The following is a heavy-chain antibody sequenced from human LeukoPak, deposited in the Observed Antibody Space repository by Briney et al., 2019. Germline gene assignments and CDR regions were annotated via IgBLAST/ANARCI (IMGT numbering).Heavy chain of an antibody. J-gene: IGHJ4*02. CDR1: GYSFTSYW. Sequence: GESLKISCKGSGYSFTSYWISWVRQMPGKGLEWMGRIDPSDSYTNYSPSFEGHVTISADKSISTAYLQWSSLKASDIATYYCARHAGGYSSSSYFDYWGQGTLVTVSS. D-gene: IGHD6-13*01. CDR3: ARHAGGYSSSSYFDY. CDR2: IDPSDSYT. V-gene: IGHV5-10-1*01.